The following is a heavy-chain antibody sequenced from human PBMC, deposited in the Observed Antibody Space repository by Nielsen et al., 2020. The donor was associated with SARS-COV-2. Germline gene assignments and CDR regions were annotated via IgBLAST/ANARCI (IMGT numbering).Heavy chain of an antibody. CDR3: AREGRYCSSTSCYLGWFDP. CDR2: IYYSGST. V-gene: IGHV4-31*03. Sequence: SETLSLTCTVSGGSISSGGYYWSWIRQHPGKGLEWIGYIYYSGSTYYNPSLKSRVTISVDTSKNQFSLKLSSVTAADTAVYYCAREGRYCSSTSCYLGWFDPWGQGTLVTVSS. J-gene: IGHJ5*02. CDR1: GGSISSGGYY. D-gene: IGHD2-2*01.